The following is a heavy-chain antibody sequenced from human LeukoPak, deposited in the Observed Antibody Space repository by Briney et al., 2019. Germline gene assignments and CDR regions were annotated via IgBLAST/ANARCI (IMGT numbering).Heavy chain of an antibody. CDR2: ISGSGGST. V-gene: IGHV3-23*01. CDR1: GFTFSSYA. J-gene: IGHJ4*02. CDR3: AKGGGSGSSHFDY. Sequence: PGGSLRLSCAASGFTFSSYAMSWVRQAPGKGLEWVSGISGSGGSTYYADSVKGRFTISRDNSKNTLYLQMNSLRAEDTAVYYCAKGGGSGSSHFDYWGQGTLVTVSS. D-gene: IGHD3-10*01.